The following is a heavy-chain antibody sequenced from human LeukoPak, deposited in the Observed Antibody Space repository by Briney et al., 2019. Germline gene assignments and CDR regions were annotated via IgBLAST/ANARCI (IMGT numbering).Heavy chain of an antibody. Sequence: SETLSLTCTVSGGSISSSSYYWGWIRQPPGRGLEWIGEINHSGSTNYNPSLKSRVTISVDTSKNQFSLKLSSVTAADTAVYYCAREGSGVDYWGQGTLVTVSS. J-gene: IGHJ4*02. D-gene: IGHD3-10*01. CDR3: AREGSGVDY. CDR2: INHSGST. CDR1: GGSISSSSYY. V-gene: IGHV4-39*07.